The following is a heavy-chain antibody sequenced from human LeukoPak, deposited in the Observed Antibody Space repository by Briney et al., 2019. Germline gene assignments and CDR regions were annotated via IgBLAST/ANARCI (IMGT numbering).Heavy chain of an antibody. CDR2: INPHNGGT. V-gene: IGHV1-2*02. D-gene: IGHD2-15*01. Sequence: ASVKVSCKASGYTFIDNYIHWVRQAPGQGLEWMGWINPHNGGTKYALKFQGRVTMTSDRSTTTVYMEVTRLRSDDTAVFYCEREAASFGTSFGYMDVWGKGTTLTVSS. CDR1: GYTFIDNY. CDR3: EREAASFGTSFGYMDV. J-gene: IGHJ6*03.